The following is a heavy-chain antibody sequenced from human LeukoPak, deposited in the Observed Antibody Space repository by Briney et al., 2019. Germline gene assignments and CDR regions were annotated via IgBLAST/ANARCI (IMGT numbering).Heavy chain of an antibody. V-gene: IGHV4-39*07. CDR1: GGSISSNSNY. J-gene: IGHJ5*02. CDR3: ARSLGVVKPSPYNWFDP. D-gene: IGHD3-3*01. CDR2: IFYSGTS. Sequence: SETLSLTCSVSGGSISSNSNYWGWIRQTPGKGLEWIGSIFYSGTSFYTPSLQSRVSISLDTSKNQVSLNLRSVTAADTAVYYCARSLGVVKPSPYNWFDPWGQGTLVTVSS.